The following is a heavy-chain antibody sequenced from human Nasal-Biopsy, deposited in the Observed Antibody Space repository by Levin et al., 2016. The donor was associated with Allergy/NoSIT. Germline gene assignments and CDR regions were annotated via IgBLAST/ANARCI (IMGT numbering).Heavy chain of an antibody. CDR3: AKDLAGSGWDFDY. CDR2: IVSTGDTT. V-gene: IGHV3-23*01. D-gene: IGHD6-19*01. CDR1: GFTFSSNA. Sequence: GGSLRLSCAASGFTFSSNAMGWVRQAPGKGLEWVSAIVSTGDTTYYADSVKGRFTISRDNSKNTLYLQMNSLRADDTAVYYCAKDLAGSGWDFDYWGQGTLVTVSS. J-gene: IGHJ4*02.